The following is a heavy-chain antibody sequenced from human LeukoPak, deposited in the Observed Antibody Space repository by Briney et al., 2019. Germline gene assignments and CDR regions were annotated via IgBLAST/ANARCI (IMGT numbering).Heavy chain of an antibody. CDR1: GYSFTSYW. Sequence: GESLKISCKGSGYSFTSYWIGWVRQMPGKGLEWMGIIYPGDSDTRYSPSFQGQVTISAEKPISTAYLQWSSLKAPDTPMCSCARLGPMYPPLPDSWGQGTLVTVSS. CDR2: IYPGDSDT. J-gene: IGHJ4*02. CDR3: ARLGPMYPPLPDS. V-gene: IGHV5-51*01. D-gene: IGHD3-10*02.